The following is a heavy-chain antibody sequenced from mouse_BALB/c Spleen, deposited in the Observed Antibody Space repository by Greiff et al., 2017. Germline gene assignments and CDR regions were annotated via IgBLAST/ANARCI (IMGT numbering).Heavy chain of an antibody. CDR2: IRSKANNHAT. J-gene: IGHJ1*01. CDR3: TRGEKGGRYFDV. CDR1: GFTFSDAY. Sequence: EVHLVESGGGLVQPGGSMKLSCAASGFTFSDAYMDWVRQSPEKGLEWVAEIRSKANNHATYYAESVKGRFTISSDDSKSRVYLQMNSLRAEDTGSYYGTRGEKGGRYFDVWGAGTTVTVSS. V-gene: IGHV6-6*01.